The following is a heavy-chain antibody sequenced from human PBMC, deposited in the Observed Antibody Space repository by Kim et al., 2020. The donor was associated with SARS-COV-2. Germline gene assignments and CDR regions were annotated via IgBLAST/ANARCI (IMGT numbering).Heavy chain of an antibody. V-gene: IGHV3-23*01. CDR3: AKLLAAAGTGY. CDR2: IGTSGGST. J-gene: IGHJ4*02. D-gene: IGHD6-13*01. Sequence: GGSLRLSCAPSGFTFSTYAMTWVRQAPGKGLEWVSSIGTSGGSTYYADSVKGRFTVSRDNSRNMLYLQMNSLRAEDTALYYCAKLLAAAGTGYWGQGTLVTVSS. CDR1: GFTFSTYA.